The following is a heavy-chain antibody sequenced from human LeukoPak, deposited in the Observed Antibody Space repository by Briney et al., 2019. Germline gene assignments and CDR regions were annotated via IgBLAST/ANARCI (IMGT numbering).Heavy chain of an antibody. CDR2: ISSSGSTI. CDR3: ASGYGSGSYYIRPPPNWLDP. D-gene: IGHD3-10*01. V-gene: IGHV3-11*04. Sequence: PGGSLRLSCAASGFTFSDYYMSWIRQAPGKGLEWVSYISSSGSTIYYADSVKGRFTISRDNAKNSLYLQMNSLRAEDTAVYYCASGYGSGSYYIRPPPNWLDPWGQGTLVTVSS. CDR1: GFTFSDYY. J-gene: IGHJ5*02.